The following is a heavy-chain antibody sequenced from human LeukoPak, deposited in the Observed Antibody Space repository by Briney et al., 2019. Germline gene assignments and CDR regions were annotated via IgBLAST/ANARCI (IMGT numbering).Heavy chain of an antibody. D-gene: IGHD5/OR15-5a*01. J-gene: IGHJ2*01. CDR1: AGSISTYY. CDR2: ISYTGNT. CDR3: ARVQKSTRSFWYFDL. Sequence: SETLSLTCTLSAGSISTYYWGWLRQPPGKGPEWIGYISYTGNTNYSPSLKTRVIISVDTSNNQFSLRLNSMTSADTAVYYCARVQKSTRSFWYFDLWGRGTLVAVSS. V-gene: IGHV4-59*01.